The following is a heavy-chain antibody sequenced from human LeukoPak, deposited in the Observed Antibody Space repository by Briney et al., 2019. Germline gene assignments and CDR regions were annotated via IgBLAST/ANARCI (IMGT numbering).Heavy chain of an antibody. V-gene: IGHV4-39*01. J-gene: IGHJ4*02. Sequence: PSETLSLTCTVSGGSISSSSYYWGWIRQPPGKGLEWIGSIYYSGSTYYNPSLKSRVTISVDTSKNQFSLKLSSVTAADTAVYYCARCGSGSLLRTLGGDLRRRYYFDYWGQGTLVTVSS. D-gene: IGHD3-10*01. CDR2: IYYSGST. CDR3: ARCGSGSLLRTLGGDLRRRYYFDY. CDR1: GGSISSSSYY.